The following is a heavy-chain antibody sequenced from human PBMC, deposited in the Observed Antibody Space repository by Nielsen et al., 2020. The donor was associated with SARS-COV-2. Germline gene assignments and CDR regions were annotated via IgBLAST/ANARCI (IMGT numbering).Heavy chain of an antibody. CDR1: GFTFSSYA. CDR2: ISGSGGST. CDR3: AKYLRSDYRSWPFDI. Sequence: GESLKISCAASGFTFSSYAMSWVRQAPGKGLEWVSTISGSGGSTFYLGSVKGRFTISRDNPKNTLYLQMNSLRTEDTAAYYCAKYLRSDYRSWPFDIWGQGQWSPSLQ. V-gene: IGHV3-23*01. J-gene: IGHJ3*02. D-gene: IGHD4-11*01.